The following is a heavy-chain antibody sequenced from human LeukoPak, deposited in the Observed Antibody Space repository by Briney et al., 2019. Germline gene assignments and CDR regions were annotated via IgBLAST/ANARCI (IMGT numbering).Heavy chain of an antibody. CDR1: GFTVSSYY. V-gene: IGHV3-20*04. CDR2: INWNGDRT. CDR3: ARKGYYGSGTYLDY. J-gene: IGHJ4*02. D-gene: IGHD3-10*01. Sequence: GGSLRLSCAASGFTVSSYYMSWVRQAPGKGLEWVSGINWNGDRTGYADSVRGRFTISRDNAKNSLYLQMNSLRAEDTALYYCARKGYYGSGTYLDYWGQGTLVTVSS.